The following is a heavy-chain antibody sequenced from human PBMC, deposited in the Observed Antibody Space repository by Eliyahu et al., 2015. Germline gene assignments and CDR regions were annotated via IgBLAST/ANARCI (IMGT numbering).Heavy chain of an antibody. CDR2: ISYDGSNK. J-gene: IGHJ6*02. CDR1: GFTFSSYA. CDR3: ARDYWPGCGGDCYPTYYYGMDV. V-gene: IGHV3-30-3*01. D-gene: IGHD2-21*01. Sequence: QVQLVESGGGVVQPGRSLRLSCAASGFTFSSYAMPWXRQAPGKGLEWVAVISYDGSNKYYADSVKGRFTISRDNSKNTLYLQMNSLRAEDTAVYYCARDYWPGCGGDCYPTYYYGMDVWGQGTTVTVSS.